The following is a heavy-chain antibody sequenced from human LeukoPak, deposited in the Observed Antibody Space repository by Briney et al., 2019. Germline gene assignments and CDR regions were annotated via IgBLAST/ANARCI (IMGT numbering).Heavy chain of an antibody. CDR1: GFTFSNFA. CDR2: ISYDGSNR. D-gene: IGHD5/OR15-5a*01. Sequence: GGSLRLSCAASGFTFSNFAMHWVRQAPGKGLEWVAVISYDGSNRYYADSVKGRFTIPRDNSKNTLYLQMNSLRAEDTAVYYCAKCPADPIPNNFDYWGQGTLVTVSS. V-gene: IGHV3-30-3*01. CDR3: AKCPADPIPNNFDY. J-gene: IGHJ4*02.